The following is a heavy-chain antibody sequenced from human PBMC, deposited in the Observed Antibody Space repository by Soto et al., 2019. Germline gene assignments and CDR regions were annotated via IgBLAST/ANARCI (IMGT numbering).Heavy chain of an antibody. CDR1: GGSISSYY. D-gene: IGHD3-10*01. V-gene: IGHV4-59*01. Sequence: SETLSHTYTVSGGSISSYYWIWIRQPPGKGLEWIGYIYYSGSTNYNPSLKSRVTISVDTSKNQFSLKLSSVTAADMAVYYCARVWGGAFDIWGQGTMVTVSS. CDR3: ARVWGGAFDI. CDR2: IYYSGST. J-gene: IGHJ3*02.